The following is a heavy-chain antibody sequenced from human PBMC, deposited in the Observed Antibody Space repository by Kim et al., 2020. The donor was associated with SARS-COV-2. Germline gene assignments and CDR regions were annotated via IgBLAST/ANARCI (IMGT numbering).Heavy chain of an antibody. D-gene: IGHD2-2*01. CDR3: ARLYCSSTSCYPNWFDP. J-gene: IGHJ5*02. Sequence: VKGRFTISRDNAKNSLYLQMNSLRAEDTAVYYCARLYCSSTSCYPNWFDPWGQGTLVTVSS. V-gene: IGHV3-48*03.